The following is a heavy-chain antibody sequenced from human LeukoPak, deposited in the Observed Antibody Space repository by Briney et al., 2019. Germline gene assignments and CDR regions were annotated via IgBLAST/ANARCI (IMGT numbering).Heavy chain of an antibody. CDR1: GFTFSSYA. V-gene: IGHV3-30*04. J-gene: IGHJ4*02. Sequence: QPGGSLRLSCAASGFTFSSYAMHLVRQAPGKGLEWVAVISYDGSNKYYADSVKGRFTISRDNSKNTLYLQMNSLRAEDTAVYYCARSHRSGGFDYWGQGTLVTVSS. CDR3: ARSHRSGGFDY. CDR2: ISYDGSNK. D-gene: IGHD6-19*01.